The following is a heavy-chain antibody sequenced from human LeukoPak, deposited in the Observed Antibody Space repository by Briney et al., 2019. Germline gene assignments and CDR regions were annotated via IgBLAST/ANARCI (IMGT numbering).Heavy chain of an antibody. CDR2: ITSSSSEI. CDR3: ARVYSSSWHFDY. J-gene: IGHJ4*02. Sequence: GGSLRLSCGASGFTFRKYSMNWVRQAPGKGLEWVSSITSSSSEIHYADSVKGRFTISRDNTKNSLYLQMSSLRAEDTAVYYCARVYSSSWHFDYWGQGSLVTVSS. V-gene: IGHV3-21*01. CDR1: GFTFRKYS. D-gene: IGHD6-13*01.